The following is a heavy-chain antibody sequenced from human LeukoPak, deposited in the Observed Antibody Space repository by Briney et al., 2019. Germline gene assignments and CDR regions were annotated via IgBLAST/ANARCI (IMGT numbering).Heavy chain of an antibody. D-gene: IGHD3-22*01. CDR1: GDSITNFY. CDR2: IYTSGST. J-gene: IGHJ5*02. Sequence: SETLSLTCAVSGDSITNFYWSWIRQSPEKGLEWIGDIYTSGSTKYHPSLKSRATISVDTSKNQFSLKLFSVTAADTAVYYCARCNAPYYYDSTGYYWFDPWGQGTLVTVSS. V-gene: IGHV4-4*09. CDR3: ARCNAPYYYDSTGYYWFDP.